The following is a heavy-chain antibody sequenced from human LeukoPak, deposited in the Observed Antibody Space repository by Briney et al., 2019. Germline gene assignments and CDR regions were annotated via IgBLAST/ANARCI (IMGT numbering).Heavy chain of an antibody. D-gene: IGHD1-20*01. CDR2: ISAYNGNT. J-gene: IGHJ4*02. CDR1: GGTFSSYA. Sequence: GASVKVSCKASGGTFSSYAISWVRQAPGQGLEWMGWISAYNGNTNYAQKLQGRVTMTTDTSTSTAYMELRSLRSDDTAVYYCASGITGTPLNYWGQGTLVTVSS. V-gene: IGHV1-18*01. CDR3: ASGITGTPLNY.